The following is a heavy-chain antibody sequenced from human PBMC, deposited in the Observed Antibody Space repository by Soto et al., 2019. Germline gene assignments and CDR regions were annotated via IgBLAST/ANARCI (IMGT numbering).Heavy chain of an antibody. CDR1: GYTFTSYY. J-gene: IGHJ3*02. CDR3: ARSSTAIAAAGTEAFDI. D-gene: IGHD6-13*01. CDR2: INPSGGST. Sequence: ASVKVSCKASGYTFTSYYMHWVRQAPGQGLEWMGIINPSGGSTSYAQKFQGRVTMTRDTSTSTVYMELSSLSSEDTAVYYCARSSTAIAAAGTEAFDIWGQGTMVTVSS. V-gene: IGHV1-46*03.